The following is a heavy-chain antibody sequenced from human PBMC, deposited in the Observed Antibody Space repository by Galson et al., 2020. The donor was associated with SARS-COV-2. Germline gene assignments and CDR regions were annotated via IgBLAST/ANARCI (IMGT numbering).Heavy chain of an antibody. Sequence: QLGESLKISCAASGFTFSSYGMHWVRQAPGKGLEWVAVISHDGRIEVYADSVKGRFTISRDNSENMLFLQMDSLRADDTAVYYCARDVSGGASDIWCQGTMVTVSS. J-gene: IGHJ3*02. CDR2: ISHDGRIE. D-gene: IGHD1-26*01. CDR3: ARDVSGGASDI. CDR1: GFTFSSYG. V-gene: IGHV3-30*03.